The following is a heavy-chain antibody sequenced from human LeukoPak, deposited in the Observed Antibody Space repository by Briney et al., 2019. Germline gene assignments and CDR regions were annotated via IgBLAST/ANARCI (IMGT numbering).Heavy chain of an antibody. Sequence: PSETLSLTCAVCGGSFSGYYWSWIRQPPGKGLEWIGEINHSGSTNYNPSLKSRVTISVDTSKNQFSLKLSSVTAADTAVYYCARLPQVRGYWREAFRQASLRNWFDPWGQGTLVTVSS. CDR2: INHSGST. V-gene: IGHV4-34*01. CDR1: GGSFSGYY. D-gene: IGHD3-10*01. CDR3: ARLPQVRGYWREAFRQASLRNWFDP. J-gene: IGHJ5*02.